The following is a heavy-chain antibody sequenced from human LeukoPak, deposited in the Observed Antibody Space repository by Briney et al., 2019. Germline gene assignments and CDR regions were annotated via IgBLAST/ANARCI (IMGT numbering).Heavy chain of an antibody. CDR1: GYILSNYD. CDR2: MNPNSGRR. V-gene: IGHV1-8*01. Sequence: GSVKDSCKAPGYILSNYDINWVRQARGHGLEGMGWMNPNSGRRVYARKFQGRVTMTRNSSIKTAYMELTRRRSDDRAVYSCASGLRSDYWGQGTLVTVSS. CDR3: ASGLRSDY. J-gene: IGHJ4*02. D-gene: IGHD3-16*02.